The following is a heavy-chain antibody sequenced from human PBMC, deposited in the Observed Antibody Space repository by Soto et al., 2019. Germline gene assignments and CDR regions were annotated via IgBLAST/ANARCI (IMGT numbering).Heavy chain of an antibody. D-gene: IGHD2-8*02. CDR3: ARAQLYCTGVTCYFDS. CDR2: ISRSGSSI. V-gene: IGHV3-21*01. J-gene: IGHJ4*02. CDR1: GFTFRSHD. Sequence: EVQLVESGGGLVKPGGSLRLSCVASGFTFRSHDMNWVRQAPGKGLEWVAFISRSGSSIYYAESMKGRFTISRDNAKNSLYLQMDSLGAEDTAVYYCARAQLYCTGVTCYFDSWCQGTLVTVSS.